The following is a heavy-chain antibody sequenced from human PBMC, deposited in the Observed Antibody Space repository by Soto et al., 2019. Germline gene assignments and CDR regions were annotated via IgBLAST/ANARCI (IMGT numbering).Heavy chain of an antibody. D-gene: IGHD6-13*01. J-gene: IGHJ6*02. CDR2: IKSKTDGGTT. CDR1: GFTFNNAW. Sequence: EVQLVESGGGLVKPGASLRLSCAASGFTFNNAWMSWVRQAPGKGLEWVGRIKSKTDGGTTDYAAPVKGRFTISRDDSKNTLYLQMNSLKTEDTAVYYCTTDGSEGSSWYLYYYYGMDVWGQGTTVTVSS. CDR3: TTDGSEGSSWYLYYYYGMDV. V-gene: IGHV3-15*01.